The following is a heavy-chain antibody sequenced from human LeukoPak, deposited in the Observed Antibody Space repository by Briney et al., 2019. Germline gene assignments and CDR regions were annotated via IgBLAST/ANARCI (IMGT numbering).Heavy chain of an antibody. V-gene: IGHV3-21*01. D-gene: IGHD3-9*01. J-gene: IGHJ4*02. CDR1: GFTFSSYS. Sequence: KPGGSLRLSCAASGFTFSSYSMNWVRQAPGKGLEWVSSISSSSSYIYYADSVKGRFTISRDNAKNSLYLQMNSLRAEDTAVYYCARRDFDWLLDYFDYWGQGTLVTVSS. CDR3: ARRDFDWLLDYFDY. CDR2: ISSSSSYI.